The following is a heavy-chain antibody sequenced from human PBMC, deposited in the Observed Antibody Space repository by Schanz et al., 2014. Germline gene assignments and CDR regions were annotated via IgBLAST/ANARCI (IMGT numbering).Heavy chain of an antibody. Sequence: EQLVESGGGLVQPGRSLRLSCAASGFTFSSYGMHWVRQAPGKGLEWVAVIWYDGSNKYYADSVKGRFTISRDNSKNTLYLQLGSLSAEDTAVYFCARDNRYYLFDYWGQGALVTVSS. CDR1: GFTFSSYG. V-gene: IGHV3-33*01. D-gene: IGHD3-16*02. CDR2: IWYDGSNK. CDR3: ARDNRYYLFDY. J-gene: IGHJ4*02.